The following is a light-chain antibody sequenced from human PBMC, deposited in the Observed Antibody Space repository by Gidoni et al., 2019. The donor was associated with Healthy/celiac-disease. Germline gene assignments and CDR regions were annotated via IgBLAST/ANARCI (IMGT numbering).Light chain of an antibody. CDR3: QQSYSTRIT. J-gene: IGKJ5*01. CDR2: AAS. V-gene: IGKV1-39*01. Sequence: DIQMTQSPSSLSASVGDRVTITCRASQSISSYLNWYQQKPGKAPKLLIYAASSLQSGVPSRFSGSGSGTDFTLTISSLQPEDFATYYCQQSYSTRITFGQXTRLEI. CDR1: QSISSY.